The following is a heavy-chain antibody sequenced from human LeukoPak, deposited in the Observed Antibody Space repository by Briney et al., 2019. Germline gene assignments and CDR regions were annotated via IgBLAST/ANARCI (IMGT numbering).Heavy chain of an antibody. J-gene: IGHJ6*03. V-gene: IGHV3-30*04. Sequence: PGRSLRLSCAASGFTFSSYAMHWVRQAPGKGLEWVAVISHDGSNKYYADSVEGRFTISRDNSKNTLYLQMNSLRAEDTAVYYCARDHGSGSYRFYYMDVWGKGTTVIVSS. CDR2: ISHDGSNK. D-gene: IGHD3-10*01. CDR1: GFTFSSYA. CDR3: ARDHGSGSYRFYYMDV.